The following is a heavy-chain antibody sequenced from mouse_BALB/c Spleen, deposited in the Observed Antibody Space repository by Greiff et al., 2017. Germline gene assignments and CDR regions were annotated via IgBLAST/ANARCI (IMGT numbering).Heavy chain of an antibody. V-gene: IGHV2-6-7*01. J-gene: IGHJ4*01. CDR3: ARGGRWYYYAMDY. Sequence: QVQLQQSGPGLVAPSQSLSITCTVSGFSLTGYGVNWVRQPPGKGLEWLGMIWGDGSTDYNSALKSRLSISKDNSKSQVFLKMNSLQTDDTARYYCARGGRWYYYAMDYWGQGTSVTVSS. CDR1: GFSLTGYG. CDR2: IWGDGST.